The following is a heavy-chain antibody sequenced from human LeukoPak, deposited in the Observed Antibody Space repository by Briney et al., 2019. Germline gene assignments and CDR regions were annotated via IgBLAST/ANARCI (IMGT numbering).Heavy chain of an antibody. CDR1: GFTFSSYS. V-gene: IGHV3-48*04. CDR3: AELGITMIGGV. CDR2: ISSSGSTI. D-gene: IGHD3-10*02. J-gene: IGHJ6*04. Sequence: GGSLRLSCAASGFTFSSYSMNWVRQAPGKGLEWVSYISSSGSTIYYADSVKGRFTISRDNAKNSLYLQMNSLRAEDTAVYYCAELGITMIGGVWGKGTTVTISP.